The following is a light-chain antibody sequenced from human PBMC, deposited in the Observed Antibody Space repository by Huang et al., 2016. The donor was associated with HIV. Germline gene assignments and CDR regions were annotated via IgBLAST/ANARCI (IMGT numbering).Light chain of an antibody. CDR1: QSISSY. CDR3: QQSYSSPN. CDR2: AAS. Sequence: DIQMTQSPSSLSASVGDRVTITCRASQSISSYLNWYQQKPGKAPKLLIYAASSLRSGVPSRFSGSGSGTDFTLTISSLQPEYFATYYCQQSYSSPNFGQGTKLEIK. V-gene: IGKV1-39*01. J-gene: IGKJ2*01.